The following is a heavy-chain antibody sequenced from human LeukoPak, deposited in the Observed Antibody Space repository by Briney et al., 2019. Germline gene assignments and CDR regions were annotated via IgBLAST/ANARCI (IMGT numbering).Heavy chain of an antibody. V-gene: IGHV1-2*02. Sequence: ASVKVSCKPSGSTFTGAYMHWVRQAPGQGLERMGWINPNSGETKFAQKFQGRVTMTRDTSISTVYMDLGGLRSDDTAVYYCARVLFNSGYDYWGQGSLVTVSS. CDR1: GSTFTGAY. D-gene: IGHD3-9*01. J-gene: IGHJ4*02. CDR3: ARVLFNSGYDY. CDR2: INPNSGET.